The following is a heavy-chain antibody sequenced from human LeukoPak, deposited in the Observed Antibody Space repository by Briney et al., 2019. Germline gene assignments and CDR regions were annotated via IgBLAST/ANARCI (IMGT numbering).Heavy chain of an antibody. CDR2: INSDGSST. CDR1: GFTFSSYW. Sequence: GGSLRLSCAASGFTFSSYWMHWVRQAPGKGLVWVSRINSDGSSTSYADSVKGRLTISRDNAKNTLYLQMNSLRAEDTAVYYCARDGRATAFDYWGQGTLVTVSS. D-gene: IGHD1-26*01. CDR3: ARDGRATAFDY. V-gene: IGHV3-74*01. J-gene: IGHJ4*02.